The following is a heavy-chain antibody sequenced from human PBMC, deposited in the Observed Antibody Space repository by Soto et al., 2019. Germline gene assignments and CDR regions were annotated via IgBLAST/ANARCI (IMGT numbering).Heavy chain of an antibody. D-gene: IGHD3-10*01. Sequence: PGGSLRLSCAASGFTFSSYAMSWVRQAPGKGLEWVSAISGSGGSTYYADSVKGRFTISRDNSKITLYLQMNSLRAEDTAVYYCAKDLMVQKPYRYHMDVSGKGTTDTVSS. CDR3: AKDLMVQKPYRYHMDV. V-gene: IGHV3-23*01. CDR1: GFTFSSYA. CDR2: ISGSGGST. J-gene: IGHJ6*03.